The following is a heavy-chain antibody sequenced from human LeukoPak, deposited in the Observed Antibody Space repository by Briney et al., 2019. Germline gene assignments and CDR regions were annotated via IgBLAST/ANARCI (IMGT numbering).Heavy chain of an antibody. J-gene: IGHJ4*02. CDR2: ITSGGDYT. Sequence: GGSLRLSCAASGFTFNTFNMNWVRQAPGKGLEWVSSITSGGDYTYYADSVKGRFTTSRDNAKNSLSLQLNSLRVEDTAVYYCARGHYDVLAASYKWTPDYWGQGTLVTVSS. CDR1: GFTFNTFN. CDR3: ARGHYDVLAASYKWTPDY. V-gene: IGHV3-21*01. D-gene: IGHD3-9*01.